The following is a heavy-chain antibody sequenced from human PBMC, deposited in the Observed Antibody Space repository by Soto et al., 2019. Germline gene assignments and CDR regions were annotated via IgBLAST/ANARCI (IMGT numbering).Heavy chain of an antibody. CDR3: AREVAGTDAFDI. Sequence: HPGGSLRLSCAASGFTFSSYGMHWVRQAPGKGLEWVAVIWYDGSNKYYADSVKGRFTISRDNSKNTLYLQMNSLRAEDTAVYYCAREVAGTDAFDIWGQGTMVTVSS. D-gene: IGHD6-19*01. J-gene: IGHJ3*02. V-gene: IGHV3-33*01. CDR2: IWYDGSNK. CDR1: GFTFSSYG.